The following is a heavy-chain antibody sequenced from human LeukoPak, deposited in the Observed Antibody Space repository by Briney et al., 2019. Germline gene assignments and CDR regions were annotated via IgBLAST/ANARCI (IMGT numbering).Heavy chain of an antibody. V-gene: IGHV3-23*01. CDR2: ISGTGVTA. CDR1: GFIFNNYA. J-gene: IGHJ4*02. Sequence: PGGSLRLSCAASGFIFNNYAMSWVRQAPGKGLEWVSSISGTGVTAYPADSVKGRFAISRDNSKNTLYLQMSSLRAEDTALYYCAKDQRFGDLDDYRGQGTLVTVSS. CDR3: AKDQRFGDLDDY. D-gene: IGHD3-10*01.